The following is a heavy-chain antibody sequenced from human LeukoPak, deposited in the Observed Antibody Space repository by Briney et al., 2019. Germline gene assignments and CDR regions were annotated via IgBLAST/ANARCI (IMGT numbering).Heavy chain of an antibody. CDR1: GYTFTGHY. CDR3: ARDAEM. J-gene: IGHJ3*01. Sequence: ASVKVSCKAPGYTFTGHYIYWVRQAPGQGLEWVGRINPNSGGTNYAQRFQGRVTMTRDTSISTAYMELHRLTSDDTAAYYCARDAEMWGQGTMVTVSP. V-gene: IGHV1-2*02. D-gene: IGHD5-24*01. CDR2: INPNSGGT.